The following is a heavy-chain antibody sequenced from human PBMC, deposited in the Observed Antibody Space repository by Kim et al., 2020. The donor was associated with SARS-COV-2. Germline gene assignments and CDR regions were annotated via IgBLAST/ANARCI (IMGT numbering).Heavy chain of an antibody. CDR1: GFTFSSYS. V-gene: IGHV3-21*01. J-gene: IGHJ2*01. D-gene: IGHD5-12*01. CDR2: ISSSSSYI. Sequence: GGSLRLSCAASGFTFSSYSTNWVRQAPGKGLEWVSSISSSSSYIYYADSVKGRFTISRDNAKNSLYLQMNSLRAEDTAVYYCARDRLATIHWYFDLWGRGTLVTVSS. CDR3: ARDRLATIHWYFDL.